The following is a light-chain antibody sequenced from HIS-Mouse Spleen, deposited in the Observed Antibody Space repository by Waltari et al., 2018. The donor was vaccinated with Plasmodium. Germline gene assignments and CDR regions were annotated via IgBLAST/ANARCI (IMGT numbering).Light chain of an antibody. CDR2: EGS. J-gene: IGLJ1*01. Sequence: ISCTGTSSDVGSYNLVSWYQQHPGKSPKLMIYEGSKRPSGVSNRFSGSKSGNTASLTISGLQAEDEADYYCCSYAGSSTSYVFGTGTKVTVL. CDR3: CSYAGSSTSYV. V-gene: IGLV2-23*01. CDR1: SSDVGSYNL.